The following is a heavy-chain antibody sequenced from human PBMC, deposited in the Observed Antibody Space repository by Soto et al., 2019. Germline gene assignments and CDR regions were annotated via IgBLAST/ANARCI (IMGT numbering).Heavy chain of an antibody. CDR2: IYWDDDK. D-gene: IGHD2-15*01. Sequence: SGPTLVKPTQTLTLTCTFSGFSLSTSGVGVGWIRQPPGKALEWLALIYWDDDKRYSPSLKSRLTITKDTSKNQVVLTMTNMDPVDTATYYCAHGEKYPVVVAEPFQHWGQGTLVTVSS. J-gene: IGHJ1*01. V-gene: IGHV2-5*02. CDR1: GFSLSTSGVG. CDR3: AHGEKYPVVVAEPFQH.